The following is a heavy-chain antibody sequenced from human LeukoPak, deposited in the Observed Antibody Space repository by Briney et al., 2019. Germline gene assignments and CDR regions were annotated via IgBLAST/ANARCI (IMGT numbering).Heavy chain of an antibody. CDR3: ARAPTVPWYYYMDV. D-gene: IGHD4-17*01. CDR2: MNPNSGNT. V-gene: IGHV1-8*03. J-gene: IGHJ6*03. CDR1: EYTFTSYD. Sequence: ASVKVSCKASEYTFTSYDINWVRQATGQGLEWMGWMNPNSGNTGYAPKFPGRVTITRNTSISTAYMELSSLRSEDTAVYYCARAPTVPWYYYMDVWGKGTTVTVSS.